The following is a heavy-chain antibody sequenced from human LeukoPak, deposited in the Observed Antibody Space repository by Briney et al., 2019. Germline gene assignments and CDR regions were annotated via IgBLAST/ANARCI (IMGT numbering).Heavy chain of an antibody. Sequence: SQTLSLTCAISGDTVSSSSSVRYWIRQSPSRGLEWLGRTYYRSTWYYNYAVSVKSRIIISPDTSKNQFSLQLNSVTPEDTAVYYCVRDGGWLLDYWGPGTLVTVSS. CDR3: VRDGGWLLDY. D-gene: IGHD6-19*01. CDR1: GDTVSSSSSV. J-gene: IGHJ4*02. CDR2: TYYRSTWYY. V-gene: IGHV6-1*01.